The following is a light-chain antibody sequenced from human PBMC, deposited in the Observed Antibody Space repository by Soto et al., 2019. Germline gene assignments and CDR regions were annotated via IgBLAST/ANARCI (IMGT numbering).Light chain of an antibody. J-gene: IGKJ1*01. CDR3: QQYGRSPWT. V-gene: IGKV3-20*01. CDR1: QSVSSSY. Sequence: EIVVTQSPGTLSLSPGERATLSCRASQSVSSSYLAWYQQKPGQAPRLLIYGASSRATGIPDRFSGSGSGTDFTLTISRLEPEDFAVYYCQQYGRSPWTFGQGTKVESK. CDR2: GAS.